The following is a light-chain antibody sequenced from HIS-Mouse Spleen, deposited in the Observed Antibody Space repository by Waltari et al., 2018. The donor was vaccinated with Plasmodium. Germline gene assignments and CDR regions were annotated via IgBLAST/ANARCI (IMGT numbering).Light chain of an antibody. CDR3: QQYGSSYT. CDR1: QSVSSSY. J-gene: IGKJ2*01. CDR2: GAS. Sequence: EIVLTQSPGTLSLSPGERATLSCRPSQSVSSSYLAWYQKNPGQTPRLLIYGASSRATGIPDRFSGSWSATDFTLTSSRLGPEDFAVYYCQQYGSSYTFGQGTKLEIK. V-gene: IGKV3-20*01.